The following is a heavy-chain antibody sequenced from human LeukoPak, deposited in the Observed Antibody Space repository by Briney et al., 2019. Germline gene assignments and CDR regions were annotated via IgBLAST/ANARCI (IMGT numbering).Heavy chain of an antibody. CDR2: IYHSGST. D-gene: IGHD2-2*01. CDR3: ARCYCSSTSCRYYYYYYMDV. J-gene: IGHJ6*03. CDR1: GYSISSGYY. Sequence: SEPLSLTCTVSGYSISSGYYWGWIRQPPGKGLEWIESIYHSGSTYYNPSLKSRVTISVDTSKNQFSLKLSSVTAADTAVYYCARCYCSSTSCRYYYYYYMDVWGKGTTVTVSS. V-gene: IGHV4-38-2*02.